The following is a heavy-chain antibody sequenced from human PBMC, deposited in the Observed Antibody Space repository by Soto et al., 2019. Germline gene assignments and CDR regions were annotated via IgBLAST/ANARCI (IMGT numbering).Heavy chain of an antibody. V-gene: IGHV3-30*18. Sequence: XGSLRLSCVASGFTLSSYGIHWVRQAPGKGLEWVAVISNDGSKEYYADSVKGRFTISRDNSKNTLYLQMDSLRPEDTAVYYCAKEITVAGDFDYWGQGNLVTVSS. CDR1: GFTLSSYG. CDR2: ISNDGSKE. J-gene: IGHJ4*01. D-gene: IGHD6-19*01. CDR3: AKEITVAGDFDY.